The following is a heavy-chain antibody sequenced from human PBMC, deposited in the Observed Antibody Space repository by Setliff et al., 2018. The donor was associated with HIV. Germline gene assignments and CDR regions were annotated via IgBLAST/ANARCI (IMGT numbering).Heavy chain of an antibody. Sequence: PSETLSLTCAVYGGSLSGHYWSWIRQPPGKGLEWIGRIYTSGSTKYNPSLKSRVTISVDTSKNQFSLKVSSVTAADTAVYYCARVARGGHSSRWYYFDYWGQGTLVTVSS. CDR1: GGSLSGHY. CDR2: IYTSGST. V-gene: IGHV4-59*10. CDR3: ARVARGGHSSRWYYFDY. J-gene: IGHJ4*02. D-gene: IGHD6-13*01.